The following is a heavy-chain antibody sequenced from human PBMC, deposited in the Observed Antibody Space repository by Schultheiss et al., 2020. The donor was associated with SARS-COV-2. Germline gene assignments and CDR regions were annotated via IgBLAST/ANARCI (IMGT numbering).Heavy chain of an antibody. CDR1: GFTFSNYN. Sequence: GGSLRLSCAASGFTFSNYNMNWVRQAPGKGLEWLAYISSSSSYTIYYADFVKGRFTISRDNAKNSLYLQMNSLKSEDTAVYYCARRVGHFDYWGQGTLVTVSS. D-gene: IGHD1-26*01. CDR2: ISSSSSYTI. V-gene: IGHV3-48*01. CDR3: ARRVGHFDY. J-gene: IGHJ4*02.